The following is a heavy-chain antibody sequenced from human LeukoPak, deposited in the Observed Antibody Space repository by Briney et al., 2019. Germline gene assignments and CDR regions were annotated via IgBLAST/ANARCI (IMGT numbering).Heavy chain of an antibody. V-gene: IGHV3-23*01. Sequence: PGGSLSLSCAASGFTFSSYAMSWVRQAPGKGLEWVSAISGSGGSTYYADSVKGRFTISRDNSKNTLYLQMNSLRAEDTAVYYCAKGTAVVSGSWFDPWGQGTLVTVSS. D-gene: IGHD3-10*01. CDR3: AKGTAVVSGSWFDP. CDR2: ISGSGGST. J-gene: IGHJ5*02. CDR1: GFTFSSYA.